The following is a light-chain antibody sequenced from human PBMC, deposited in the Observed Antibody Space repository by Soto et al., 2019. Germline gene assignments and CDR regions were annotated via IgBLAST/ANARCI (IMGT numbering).Light chain of an antibody. Sequence: HSALTQPASVSGSPGQSITISCTGTSSDVGGYNYVSWYQQHPGKAPKLMIYDVSNRPSGVSNRFSGSKSGNTASLTISGLQAEDEADYYCSSYTSSSTYVFGTGTMVTVL. V-gene: IGLV2-14*01. CDR2: DVS. J-gene: IGLJ1*01. CDR3: SSYTSSSTYV. CDR1: SSDVGGYNY.